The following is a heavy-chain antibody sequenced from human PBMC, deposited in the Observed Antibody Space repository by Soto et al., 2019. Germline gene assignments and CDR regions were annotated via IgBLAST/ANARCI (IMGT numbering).Heavy chain of an antibody. J-gene: IGHJ6*02. CDR1: GDSIKRDDYY. CDR3: ARDGVPLYYGMDL. Sequence: QVQLQESGPGLVKPSQTLSLTCTVSGDSIKRDDYYWSWIRQPPGKGLEWSGYILYSGNTYYNPSLQSRRFISLDASKNQFSLNLTSGTAADTAVYYCARDGVPLYYGMDLCGQGTTVTVSS. CDR2: ILYSGNT. V-gene: IGHV4-30-4*01. D-gene: IGHD3-10*01.